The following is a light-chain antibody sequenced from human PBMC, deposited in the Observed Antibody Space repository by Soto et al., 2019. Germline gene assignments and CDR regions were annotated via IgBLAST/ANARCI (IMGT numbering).Light chain of an antibody. Sequence: LTQPASVSGSPGQSIAISCTGTSSDVGGYSYVSWYQQQPGKAPKLVISDVSNRPSGVSDRFSGSKSGSTASLTISGLQTEDEADYYCASYTTSSTYVFGTGTKVTVL. V-gene: IGLV2-14*01. J-gene: IGLJ1*01. CDR3: ASYTTSSTYV. CDR2: DVS. CDR1: SSDVGGYSY.